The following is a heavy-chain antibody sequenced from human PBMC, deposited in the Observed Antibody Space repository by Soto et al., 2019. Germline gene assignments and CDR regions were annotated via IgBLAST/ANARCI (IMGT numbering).Heavy chain of an antibody. J-gene: IGHJ3*02. CDR1: GFTFDDYA. D-gene: IGHD3-16*01. CDR2: ISWNSGSI. CDR3: AKERGRLADDDAFDI. Sequence: PGGSLRLSCAASGFTFDDYAMHWVRQAPWKGLEWVSGISWNSGSIGYADSVKGRFTISRDNAKNSLYLQMNSLRAEDTALYYCAKERGRLADDDAFDIWGQGTMVTVSS. V-gene: IGHV3-9*01.